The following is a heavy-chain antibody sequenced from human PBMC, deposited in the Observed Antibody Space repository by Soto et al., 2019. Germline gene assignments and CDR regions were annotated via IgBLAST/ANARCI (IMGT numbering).Heavy chain of an antibody. CDR2: INAGNGNT. Sequence: QVQLVQSGAEEKKPGASVKVSCKASGYTFTSYAMHWVRQAPGQRLEGMGWINAGNGNTKYSPKFQGRVTITRDTYASTAYMELSSLRSEDTAVYYCASESYGGEFDYWGQGTLVTVSS. J-gene: IGHJ4*02. V-gene: IGHV1-3*05. CDR1: GYTFTSYA. CDR3: ASESYGGEFDY. D-gene: IGHD4-17*01.